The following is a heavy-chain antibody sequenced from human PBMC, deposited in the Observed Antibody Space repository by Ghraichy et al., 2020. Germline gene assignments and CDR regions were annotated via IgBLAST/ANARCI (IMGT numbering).Heavy chain of an antibody. Sequence: ASVKVSCKASGYTFTSYDINWVRQATGQGLEWMGWMNPNSGNTGYAQKFQGRVTMTRNTSISTAYMELSSLRSEDTAVYYCARGLESRGWGRYCSGGSCPIPDVWGQGTTVTVSS. V-gene: IGHV1-8*01. CDR1: GYTFTSYD. CDR2: MNPNSGNT. D-gene: IGHD2-15*01. CDR3: ARGLESRGWGRYCSGGSCPIPDV. J-gene: IGHJ6*02.